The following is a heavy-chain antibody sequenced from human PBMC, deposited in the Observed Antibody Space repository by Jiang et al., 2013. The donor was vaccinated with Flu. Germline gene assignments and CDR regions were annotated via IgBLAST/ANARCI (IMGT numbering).Heavy chain of an antibody. V-gene: IGHV4-59*01. CDR3: ARTSSGWSHFDY. CDR2: IFYSGST. Sequence: GHIFYSGSTNYNPSLKSRVTISVDTSKNQFSLKLNSMTAADTAVYYCARTSSGWSHFDYWGQGILVTVSS. D-gene: IGHD6-19*01. J-gene: IGHJ4*02.